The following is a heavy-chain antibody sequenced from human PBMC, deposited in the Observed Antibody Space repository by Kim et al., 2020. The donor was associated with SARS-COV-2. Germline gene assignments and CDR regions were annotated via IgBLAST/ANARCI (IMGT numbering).Heavy chain of an antibody. D-gene: IGHD3-10*01. CDR2: INSDGSST. CDR1: GFTFSSYW. Sequence: GGFLRLSCADSGFTFSSYWMHWVRQAPGKGLEWVSRINSDGSSTSYADSVKGRFTISRDNAKNTLYLQMNSLRAEDTAVYYCARARSGDFDYWGQGTLVTVSS. J-gene: IGHJ4*02. CDR3: ARARSGDFDY. V-gene: IGHV3-74*01.